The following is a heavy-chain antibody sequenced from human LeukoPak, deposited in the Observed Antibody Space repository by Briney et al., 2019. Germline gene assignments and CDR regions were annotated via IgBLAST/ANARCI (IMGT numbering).Heavy chain of an antibody. Sequence: GGSLRLSCAASGFTFSNAWMSWVRQAPGKGLEWVGRIKSKTDGGTTHYAAPVKGRFTISRDDSKNTLYLQMNSLKTEDTAVYYCTTDSVYYYDSSGYYYDVGYFDYWGQGTLVTVSS. CDR2: IKSKTDGGTT. V-gene: IGHV3-15*01. CDR1: GFTFSNAW. CDR3: TTDSVYYYDSSGYYYDVGYFDY. D-gene: IGHD3-22*01. J-gene: IGHJ4*02.